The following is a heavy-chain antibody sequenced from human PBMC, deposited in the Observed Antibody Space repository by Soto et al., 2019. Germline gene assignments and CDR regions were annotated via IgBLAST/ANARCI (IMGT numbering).Heavy chain of an antibody. J-gene: IGHJ3*02. CDR3: AKDIISSGLDAFDI. D-gene: IGHD6-19*01. CDR2: ISWNSGSI. Sequence: EVQLVESGGGLVQPGRSLRLSCAASGFTFDDYAMHWVRQAPGKGLEWVSGISWNSGSIGYADSVKGRFTISRDNAKNSLYLQMNSLRAEDTALYYCAKDIISSGLDAFDIWGQGTMVTVSS. V-gene: IGHV3-9*01. CDR1: GFTFDDYA.